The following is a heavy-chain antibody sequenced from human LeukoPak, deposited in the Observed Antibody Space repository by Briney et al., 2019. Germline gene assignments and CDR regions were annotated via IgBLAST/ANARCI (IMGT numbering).Heavy chain of an antibody. CDR1: GFTFSGHW. CDR2: INSDGSST. Sequence: GGSLRLSSAASGFTFSGHWMHWVRQAAGKGLVWVSRINSDGSSTTYADSVKGRFTISRDNAKNTLYLQMNSLRAEDTAVYYCARVPNYYDSSAIDYWRQGSLVTVSS. D-gene: IGHD3-22*01. J-gene: IGHJ4*02. V-gene: IGHV3-74*03. CDR3: ARVPNYYDSSAIDY.